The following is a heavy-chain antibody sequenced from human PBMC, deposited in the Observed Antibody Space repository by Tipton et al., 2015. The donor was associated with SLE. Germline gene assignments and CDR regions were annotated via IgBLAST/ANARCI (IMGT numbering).Heavy chain of an antibody. CDR3: ASRARGSSWYNDAFDI. Sequence: QLVQSGAEVKKPGESLKISCKGSGYSFTSYWIGWVRQMPGKGLEWMGIIYPGDSDTRYSPSFQGQVTISADTSISTAYLQWSSLKASDTAMYYCASRARGSSWYNDAFDIWGQGTMVTVSS. CDR2: IYPGDSDT. V-gene: IGHV5-51*03. CDR1: GYSFTSYW. D-gene: IGHD6-13*01. J-gene: IGHJ3*02.